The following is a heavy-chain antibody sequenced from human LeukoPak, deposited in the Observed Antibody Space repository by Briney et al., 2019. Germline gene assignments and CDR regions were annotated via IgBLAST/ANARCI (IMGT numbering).Heavy chain of an antibody. CDR1: GFTFSIYT. CDR2: ISSTSTTI. D-gene: IGHD3-10*01. Sequence: GGSLRLSCAASGFTFSIYTMNWVRQAPGKGLEWVSCISSTSTTIYYADSVKGRFTISRDNAKNSLYLQMNSLRAEDTAVYYCARAALGAFAYRGQGTLVTVSS. CDR3: ARAALGAFAY. V-gene: IGHV3-48*04. J-gene: IGHJ4*02.